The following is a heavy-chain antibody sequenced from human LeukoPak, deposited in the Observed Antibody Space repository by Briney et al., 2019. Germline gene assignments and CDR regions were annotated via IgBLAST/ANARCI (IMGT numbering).Heavy chain of an antibody. CDR2: IYTSGST. CDR1: GGSLSSGSYY. D-gene: IGHD4-17*01. CDR3: ARARMTTVTDFDY. V-gene: IGHV4-61*02. Sequence: PSQTLSLTCTVSGGSLSSGSYYWSWIRQPAGKGLEWIGRIYTSGSTNYNPSLKSRVTISVDTSKNQFSLKLSSVTAADTAVYYCARARMTTVTDFDYWGQGTLVTVSS. J-gene: IGHJ4*02.